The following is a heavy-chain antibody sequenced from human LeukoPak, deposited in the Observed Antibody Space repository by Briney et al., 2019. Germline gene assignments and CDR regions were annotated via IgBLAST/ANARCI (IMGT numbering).Heavy chain of an antibody. CDR3: ASAGGWAGYFDY. D-gene: IGHD6-19*01. CDR2: IYYSGST. Sequence: PSETLSLTCTVSGGSISSGGYYWSWIRQHPGKGLEWIGYIYYSGSTYYNPFLKSRVTISVDTSKNQFSLKLSSVTAADTAVYYCASAGGWAGYFDYWGQGTLVTVSS. CDR1: GGSISSGGYY. V-gene: IGHV4-31*03. J-gene: IGHJ4*02.